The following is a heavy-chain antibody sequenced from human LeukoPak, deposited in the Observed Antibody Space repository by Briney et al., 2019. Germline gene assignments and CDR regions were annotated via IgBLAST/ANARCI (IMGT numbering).Heavy chain of an antibody. CDR2: IYYSGST. Sequence: SETLSLTCTVSGGSISSSSYYWGWIRQPPGQGLEWIGSIYYSGSTYYNPSLKSRVTISVDTSKNQFSLKLSSVTAADTAVYYCAREEYYYDSSGYYSEYFQHWGQGTLVTVSS. CDR1: GGSISSSSYY. V-gene: IGHV4-39*02. J-gene: IGHJ1*01. CDR3: AREEYYYDSSGYYSEYFQH. D-gene: IGHD3-22*01.